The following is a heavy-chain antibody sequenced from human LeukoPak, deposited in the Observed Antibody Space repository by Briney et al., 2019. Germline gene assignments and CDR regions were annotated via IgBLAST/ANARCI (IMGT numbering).Heavy chain of an antibody. CDR3: AKASGWYGGPFDY. CDR1: GFTFDDYA. V-gene: IGHV3-9*03. D-gene: IGHD6-19*01. J-gene: IGHJ4*02. Sequence: PGGSLRLSCAASGFTFDDYAMHWVRQAPGKGLEWVSGISWNSGSIGYADSVKGRFTISRDNARNSLYLQMNSLSAEDMALYYCAKASGWYGGPFDYWGQGTLVTVSS. CDR2: ISWNSGSI.